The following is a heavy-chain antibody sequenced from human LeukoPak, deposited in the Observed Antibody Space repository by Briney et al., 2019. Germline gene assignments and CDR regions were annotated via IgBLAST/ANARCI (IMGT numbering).Heavy chain of an antibody. D-gene: IGHD2-15*01. V-gene: IGHV1-18*01. CDR2: ISAYNGNT. CDR3: ARGGLVVVVAATPSTTPGLLHWLDP. CDR1: GYSFTSYG. Sequence: GESLKISCKGSGYSFTSYGISWVRQAPGQGLEWMGWISAYNGNTKYAQKVLGRVTMTTDTSTSTAYMELRSLRSDDTAVYYCARGGLVVVVAATPSTTPGLLHWLDPWGQGTLVSVSS. J-gene: IGHJ5*02.